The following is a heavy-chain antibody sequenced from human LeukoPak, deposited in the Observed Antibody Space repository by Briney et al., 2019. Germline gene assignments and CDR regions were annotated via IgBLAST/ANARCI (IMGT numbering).Heavy chain of an antibody. J-gene: IGHJ4*02. CDR1: GFTFSSYA. CDR2: ISGSGGST. Sequence: GGSLRLPCAASGFTFSSYAMSWVRQAPGKGLEWVSAISGSGGSTYYADSVKGRFTISRDNSKNTLYLQMNSLRAEGTAVYYCAKEPDGYYGFDYWGQGTLVTVSS. V-gene: IGHV3-23*01. D-gene: IGHD3-10*01. CDR3: AKEPDGYYGFDY.